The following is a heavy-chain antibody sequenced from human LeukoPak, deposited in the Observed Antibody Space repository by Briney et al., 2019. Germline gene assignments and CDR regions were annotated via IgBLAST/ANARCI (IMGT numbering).Heavy chain of an antibody. J-gene: IGHJ6*02. V-gene: IGHV4-59*01. CDR1: GVSMRSYY. Sequence: SETLSLTCTVSGVSMRSYYWVWIRQPPGKGLEWIGYIYYSGSTDYNPSLKSRVTISVDTSKNQFSLKMSSVTAADTAVYYCARDGRWLSPYGMDVWGQGTTVTVSS. CDR2: IYYSGST. D-gene: IGHD3-22*01. CDR3: ARDGRWLSPYGMDV.